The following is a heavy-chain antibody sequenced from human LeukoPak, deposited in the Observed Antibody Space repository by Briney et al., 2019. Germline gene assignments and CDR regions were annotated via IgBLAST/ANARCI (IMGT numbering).Heavy chain of an antibody. CDR1: GYTFTSYG. CDR3: ARGRSGSYFGAFDI. J-gene: IGHJ3*02. Sequence: ASVKVSCKASGYTFTSYGISWVRQAPGQGLEWMGWMNPNSGNTGYAQKFQGRVTMTRNTSISTAYMELSSLRSEDTAVYYCARGRSGSYFGAFDIWGQGTMVTVSS. CDR2: MNPNSGNT. V-gene: IGHV1-8*02. D-gene: IGHD1-26*01.